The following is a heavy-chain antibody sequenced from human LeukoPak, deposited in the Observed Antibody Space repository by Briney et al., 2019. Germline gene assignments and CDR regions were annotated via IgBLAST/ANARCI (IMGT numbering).Heavy chain of an antibody. J-gene: IGHJ4*02. CDR2: INHSGST. CDR3: ARGRYYDILTGYPPPFDY. V-gene: IGHV4-34*01. Sequence: KPSETLSLTCAVYGGSFSGYYWSWIRQPPGKRLEWIGEINHSGSTNYNPSLKSRVTISIDTSKNQFSLKLSSVTAADTAVYYCARGRYYDILTGYPPPFDYWGQGTLVTVSS. D-gene: IGHD3-9*01. CDR1: GGSFSGYY.